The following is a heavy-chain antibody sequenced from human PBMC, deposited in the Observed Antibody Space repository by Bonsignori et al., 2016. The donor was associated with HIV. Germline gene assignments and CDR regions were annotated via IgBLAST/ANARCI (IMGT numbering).Heavy chain of an antibody. V-gene: IGHV1-18*01. CDR3: AREGEVRSGFMIAFDI. J-gene: IGHJ3*02. CDR2: ISAYNGNT. Sequence: WVRQAPGQGLEWMGWISAYNGNTNYAQKLQGRVTMTTDTSTSTAYMELRSLRSDDTAVYYCAREGEVRSGFMIAFDIWGQGTMVTVSS. D-gene: IGHD6-19*01.